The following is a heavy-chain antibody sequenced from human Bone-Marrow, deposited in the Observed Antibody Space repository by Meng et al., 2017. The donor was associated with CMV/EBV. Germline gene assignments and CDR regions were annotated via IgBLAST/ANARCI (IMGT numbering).Heavy chain of an antibody. CDR1: GFTFSSYW. J-gene: IGHJ4*02. D-gene: IGHD4-17*01. CDR3: AREPRYGEFFDD. Sequence: GGSLRLSCAASGFTFSSYWMHWVRQAPGKGLVWVSRINSDGSSTSYADSVKGRFTISRDNAKNTLYLQMNSLRAEDTAVYYCAREPRYGEFFDDWGQGTLVTVSS. V-gene: IGHV3-74*01. CDR2: INSDGSST.